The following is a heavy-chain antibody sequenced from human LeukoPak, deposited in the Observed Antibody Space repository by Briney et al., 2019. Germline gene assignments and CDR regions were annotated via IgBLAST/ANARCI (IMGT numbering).Heavy chain of an antibody. CDR1: GYTFTGYY. J-gene: IGHJ3*02. Sequence: ASVKVSCKASGYTFTGYYINWVRQAPGQGLEWMGWFDPNSGGTNYAQKFQARVTMTRDTSISTAYMELRSLRSDETAVYYCARALLTADAFDIWGQGTMVTVSS. CDR2: FDPNSGGT. V-gene: IGHV1-2*02. D-gene: IGHD7-27*01. CDR3: ARALLTADAFDI.